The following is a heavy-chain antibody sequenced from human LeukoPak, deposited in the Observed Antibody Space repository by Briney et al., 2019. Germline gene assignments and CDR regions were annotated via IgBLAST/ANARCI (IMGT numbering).Heavy chain of an antibody. CDR2: INSDGSST. V-gene: IGHV3-74*01. CDR3: ARGRAAAGTLTPDY. J-gene: IGHJ4*02. D-gene: IGHD6-13*01. Sequence: GGSLRLSCAASGFTFSSYWMHWVRQAPRKGLVWVSRINSDGSSTSYADSVKGRFTISRDNAKNTLYLQMNSLRAEDTAVYYCARGRAAAGTLTPDYWGQGTLVTVSS. CDR1: GFTFSSYW.